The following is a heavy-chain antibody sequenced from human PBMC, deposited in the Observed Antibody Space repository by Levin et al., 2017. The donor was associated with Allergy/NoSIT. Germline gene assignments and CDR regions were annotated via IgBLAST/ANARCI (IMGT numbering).Heavy chain of an antibody. CDR3: ARGKYYYGSGSYLLGYDYYMDG. D-gene: IGHD3-10*01. CDR1: GGSFSGYY. V-gene: IGHV4-34*01. J-gene: IGHJ6*03. Sequence: PSETLSLTCAVYGGSFSGYYWSWIRQPPGKGLEWIGEINHSGSTNYNPSLKSRVTISVDTSKNQFSLKLSSVTAADTAVYYWARGKYYYGSGSYLLGYDYYMDGWGKGTTVTVSS. CDR2: INHSGST.